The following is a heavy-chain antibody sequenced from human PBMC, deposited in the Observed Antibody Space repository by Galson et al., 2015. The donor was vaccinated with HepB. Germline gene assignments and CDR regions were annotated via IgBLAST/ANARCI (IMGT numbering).Heavy chain of an antibody. D-gene: IGHD1-26*01. CDR1: GVTFSSYA. V-gene: IGHV3-30*09. Sequence: SLRLSCAASGVTFSSYAMHWVRQAPGKGLEWVAAISFDGFNKYYADSVKGRFAISRDNSKNTLYLQMNSLRAEDTAVYYCARGSGSYTSANSLDPWGQGTLVTVSS. CDR3: ARGSGSYTSANSLDP. J-gene: IGHJ5*02. CDR2: ISFDGFNK.